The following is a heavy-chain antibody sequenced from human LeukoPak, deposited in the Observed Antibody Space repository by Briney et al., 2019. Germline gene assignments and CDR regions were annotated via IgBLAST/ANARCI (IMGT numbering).Heavy chain of an antibody. D-gene: IGHD4-17*01. J-gene: IGHJ5*02. CDR3: ARELEDGTVTTNWFHP. Sequence: WASVKVSCKASGYTFSNHGVSWVRQAPGQGLEWMGWISAYNGNTNYAQKFQGRVTMTTEPSTSTAYMHLRSLRSDDTAVYYCARELEDGTVTTNWFHPWGQGTLVTVSS. CDR2: ISAYNGNT. V-gene: IGHV1-18*01. CDR1: GYTFSNHG.